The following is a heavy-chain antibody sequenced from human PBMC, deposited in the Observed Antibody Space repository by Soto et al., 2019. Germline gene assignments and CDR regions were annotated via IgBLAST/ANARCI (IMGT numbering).Heavy chain of an antibody. CDR3: ARARIAVAGTVWFDP. CDR1: GGSISSYY. J-gene: IGHJ5*02. Sequence: PSETLSLTCTVSGGSISSYYWSWIRQPPGKGLEWIGYIYYSGSTNYNPSLKSRVTISVDTSKNQFSLKLSSVTAADTAVYYCARARIAVAGTVWFDPWGQGTLVTVSS. V-gene: IGHV4-59*01. D-gene: IGHD6-19*01. CDR2: IYYSGST.